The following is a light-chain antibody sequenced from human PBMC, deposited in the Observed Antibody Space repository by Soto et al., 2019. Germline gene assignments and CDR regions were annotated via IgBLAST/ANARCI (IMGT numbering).Light chain of an antibody. CDR3: SSYTNVNTLV. J-gene: IGLJ1*01. CDR2: EVS. CDR1: NSDIAIYDY. V-gene: IGLV2-14*01. Sequence: QSALTQPASVSGSPGQSITISCTGTNSDIAIYDYVSWYQQHPGKAPQLIIYEVSNRPSGVSRRFSGSKSGHMASLTISGLQAEDEAVYFCSSYTNVNTLVFXAGTKGTVL.